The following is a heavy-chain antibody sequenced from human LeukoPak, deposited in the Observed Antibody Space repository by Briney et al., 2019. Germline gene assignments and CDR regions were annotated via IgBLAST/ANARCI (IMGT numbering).Heavy chain of an antibody. D-gene: IGHD5-18*01. J-gene: IGHJ4*02. CDR3: ATAGGYSYGSRFDR. V-gene: IGHV3-30*04. CDR2: ISCGGGPR. Sequence: PGGSLRLSCVGYGFTFRASPVHWVRQTPERGLEWVALISCGGGPRYYADFVKGRFTISRDDSRNTVYLQMNSLRGDDTALYFCATAGGYSYGSRFDRWGQGTLVTVSS. CDR1: GFTFRASP.